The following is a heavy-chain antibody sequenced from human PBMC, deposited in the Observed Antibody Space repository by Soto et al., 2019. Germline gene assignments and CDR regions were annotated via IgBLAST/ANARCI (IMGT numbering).Heavy chain of an antibody. CDR2: ISYDGSNK. D-gene: IGHD2-21*01. Sequence: QVQLVESGGGVVQPGRSLRLSCAASGFTFSSYAMHWVRQAPGKGLEWVAVISYDGSNKYYADSVKGRFTISRDNSKNXLYLQMNSLRAEDTAVYYCARDSGGDIHYYYGMDVWGQGTTVTVSS. V-gene: IGHV3-30-3*01. CDR1: GFTFSSYA. CDR3: ARDSGGDIHYYYGMDV. J-gene: IGHJ6*02.